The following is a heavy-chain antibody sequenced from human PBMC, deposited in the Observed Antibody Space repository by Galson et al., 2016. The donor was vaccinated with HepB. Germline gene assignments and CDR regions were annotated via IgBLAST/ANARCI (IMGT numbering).Heavy chain of an antibody. V-gene: IGHV1-2*04. J-gene: IGHJ3*01. Sequence: SVKVSCKASGYTFTAYYMHWVRQAPGQGLEWLGWINPNSGGTNYAQKFQGWVTMTTDTSKTTAYMDLSKLKSDDTAVYYCARGYNLGRSFNAFGCWGQGTMVTVSS. D-gene: IGHD5-24*01. CDR1: GYTFTAYY. CDR3: ARGYNLGRSFNAFGC. CDR2: INPNSGGT.